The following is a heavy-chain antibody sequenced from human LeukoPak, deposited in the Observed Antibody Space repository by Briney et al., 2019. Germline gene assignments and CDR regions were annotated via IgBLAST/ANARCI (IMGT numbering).Heavy chain of an antibody. V-gene: IGHV1-18*01. Sequence: ASVKVSCKASGYSVTTYGIAWVRQASGRGLEWMGWISFYNGNTKYAQKYQGRVTMTTDTSTSTAYMELRSLRSYDTAVYYCARGVSDRWVDYWGQGTLVTVSS. J-gene: IGHJ4*02. CDR3: ARGVSDRWVDY. CDR2: ISFYNGNT. D-gene: IGHD3-22*01. CDR1: GYSVTTYG.